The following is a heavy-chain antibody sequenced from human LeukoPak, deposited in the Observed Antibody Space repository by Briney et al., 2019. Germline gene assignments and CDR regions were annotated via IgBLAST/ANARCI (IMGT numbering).Heavy chain of an antibody. CDR2: ISWNGGGT. CDR1: GFIFEDYG. Sequence: GGSLRLSCAATGFIFEDYGMHWVRHPPGKGLEWVSGISWNGGGTDYADSVKGRFTISRDNAKNSLYLQLSSLRPEDTALYYCAKHMRATNTYYFYGLDVWGQGTTVTVSS. V-gene: IGHV3-9*01. CDR3: AKHMRATNTYYFYGLDV. J-gene: IGHJ6*02. D-gene: IGHD1-26*01.